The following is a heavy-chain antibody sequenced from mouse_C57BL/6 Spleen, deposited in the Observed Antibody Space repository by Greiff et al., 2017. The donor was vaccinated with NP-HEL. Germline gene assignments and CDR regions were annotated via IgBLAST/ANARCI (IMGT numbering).Heavy chain of an antibody. CDR3: ARHEDRTTVVPYWYFDV. D-gene: IGHD1-1*01. Sequence: QVQLKESGAELVKPGASVKLSCKASGYTFTEYTIHWVKQRSGQGLEWIGWFYPGSGSIKYNEKFKDQATLTADTSSSTVYMELSRLTAEDSAVYLCARHEDRTTVVPYWYFDVWGTGTTVTVSS. J-gene: IGHJ1*03. V-gene: IGHV1-62-2*01. CDR1: GYTFTEYT. CDR2: FYPGSGSI.